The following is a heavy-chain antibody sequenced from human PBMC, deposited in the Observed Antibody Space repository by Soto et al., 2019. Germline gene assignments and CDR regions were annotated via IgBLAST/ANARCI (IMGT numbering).Heavy chain of an antibody. V-gene: IGHV4-61*01. CDR3: ARAGWLQFYDY. CDR2: IYYSGST. D-gene: IGHD5-12*01. J-gene: IGHJ4*02. CDR1: GGSVSSGSYY. Sequence: SETLSLTCTVPGGSVSSGSYYWSWIRQPPGKGLEWIGYIYYSGSTNYNPSLKSRVTISVDTSKNQFSLKLSSVTAADTAVYYCARAGWLQFYDYWGQGTLVTVSS.